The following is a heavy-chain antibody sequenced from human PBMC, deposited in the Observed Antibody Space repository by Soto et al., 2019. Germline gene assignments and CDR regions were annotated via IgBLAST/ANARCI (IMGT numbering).Heavy chain of an antibody. CDR1: GDSFSSNSAA. V-gene: IGHV6-1*01. CDR3: ARVPGYSNPSGYFDY. D-gene: IGHD4-4*01. Sequence: SQTLSLTCAISGDSFSSNSAAWNWIRQSPSRGLEWLGRTYYRSKWYNDYAVSVKSRITINPDTSKNQFSLQLNSVTPEDTAVYYCARVPGYSNPSGYFDYWGQGTLVTVSS. CDR2: TYYRSKWYN. J-gene: IGHJ4*02.